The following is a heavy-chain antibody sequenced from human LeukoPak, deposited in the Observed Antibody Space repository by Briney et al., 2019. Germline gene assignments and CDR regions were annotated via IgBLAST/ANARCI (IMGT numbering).Heavy chain of an antibody. CDR2: ISSSSSYI. Sequence: PGGSLRLSCAASGFTFSSYSMNWVRQAPGKGLEWVSSISSSSSYIYYADSVKGRFTISRDNAKNSLYLQMNSLRDEDTAVYYCARGYSSNTSCYFAFDYWGQGTLVTVSS. CDR1: GFTFSSYS. J-gene: IGHJ4*02. V-gene: IGHV3-21*01. D-gene: IGHD2-2*01. CDR3: ARGYSSNTSCYFAFDY.